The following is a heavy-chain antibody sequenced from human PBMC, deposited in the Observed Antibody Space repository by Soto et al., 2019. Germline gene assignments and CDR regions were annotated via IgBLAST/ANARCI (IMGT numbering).Heavy chain of an antibody. Sequence: ASVKVSCKASGYTFTSYGISWVRQAPGQGLEWMGWISAYNGNTNYAQKLQGRVTMTTDTSTSTAYMELRSLRSDDTAVYYCARDHNPTYYDFWSGTYLSGWFDPWGQGTLVTVSS. V-gene: IGHV1-18*04. J-gene: IGHJ5*02. D-gene: IGHD3-3*01. CDR3: ARDHNPTYYDFWSGTYLSGWFDP. CDR1: GYTFTSYG. CDR2: ISAYNGNT.